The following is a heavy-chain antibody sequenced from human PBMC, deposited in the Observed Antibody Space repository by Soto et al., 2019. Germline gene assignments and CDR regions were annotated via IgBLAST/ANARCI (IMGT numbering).Heavy chain of an antibody. V-gene: IGHV4-59*08. J-gene: IGHJ4*02. Sequence: PSETLSLTCTVSGGSISSYYWSWIRQPPGKGLEWIGYIYYSGSTNYNPSLKSRVTISVDTSKNQFSLKLSSVTAADTAVYYCARSDSSGYSSYFDYWGQGTLVTVSS. CDR1: GGSISSYY. CDR2: IYYSGST. CDR3: ARSDSSGYSSYFDY. D-gene: IGHD3-22*01.